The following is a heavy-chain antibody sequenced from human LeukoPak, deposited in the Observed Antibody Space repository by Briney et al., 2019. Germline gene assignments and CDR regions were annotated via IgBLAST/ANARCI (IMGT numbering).Heavy chain of an antibody. J-gene: IGHJ6*03. D-gene: IGHD2-15*01. CDR2: ISGSGGST. Sequence: GGSLRLSCAASGFTFSTYAMSWVRQAPGKGLEWVSGISGSGGSTFYADSVKGRFTISRDNSKNTLYLQMNSLRDEDTALYYCARGDIVVYYMDVWGKGTTVTVSS. CDR3: ARGDIVVYYMDV. CDR1: GFTFSTYA. V-gene: IGHV3-23*01.